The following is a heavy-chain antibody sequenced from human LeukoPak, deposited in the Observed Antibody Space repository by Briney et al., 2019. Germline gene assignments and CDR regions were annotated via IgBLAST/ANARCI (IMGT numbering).Heavy chain of an antibody. CDR2: TTSSGDGT. D-gene: IGHD6-13*01. CDR1: GFTFSSYA. J-gene: IGHJ4*02. V-gene: IGHV3-23*01. Sequence: GESLRLSCAASGFTFSSYAMSWVRQAPGKGLEWVSGTTSSGDGTSYAHSVKGRFTISRDNSKNTLYLLMNSLRAEDTAIYYCAKDFSGRTSWHRVDDWGQGTLVTVSS. CDR3: AKDFSGRTSWHRVDD.